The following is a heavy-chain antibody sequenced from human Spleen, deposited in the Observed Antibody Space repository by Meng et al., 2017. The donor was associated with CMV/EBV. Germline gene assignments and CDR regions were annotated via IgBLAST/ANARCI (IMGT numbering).Heavy chain of an antibody. CDR3: ARGGAHCSSTSCYVTY. Sequence: FIFSDYAMYWVRQAPGKGLEWVAVISYDGSNKYYADSVKGRFSISRDNSKDTLYLQMNSLRAEDTAVYYCARGGAHCSSTSCYVTYWGQGTLVTVSS. J-gene: IGHJ4*02. CDR2: ISYDGSNK. CDR1: FIFSDYA. D-gene: IGHD2-2*01. V-gene: IGHV3-30*04.